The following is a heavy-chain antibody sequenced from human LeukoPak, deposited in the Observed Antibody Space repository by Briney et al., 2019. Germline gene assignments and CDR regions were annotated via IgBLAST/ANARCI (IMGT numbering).Heavy chain of an antibody. J-gene: IGHJ4*02. V-gene: IGHV3-23*01. CDR3: AKITVATTPNY. Sequence: GGSLRLSCAASGLTFSSYAMNWVRQASGKGLEWVSGITDSGRKTYYADSVKGRFSISRDNSKHTLYLQMSDLRAEDTAVYYCAKITVATTPNYWGQGTLVTVSS. CDR1: GLTFSSYA. D-gene: IGHD3-10*01. CDR2: ITDSGRKT.